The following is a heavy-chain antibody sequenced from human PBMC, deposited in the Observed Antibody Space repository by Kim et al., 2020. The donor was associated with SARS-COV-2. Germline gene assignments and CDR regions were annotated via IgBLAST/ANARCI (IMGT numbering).Heavy chain of an antibody. CDR3: AGRDIRTNWPNYFEY. V-gene: IGHV3-7*03. D-gene: IGHD1-1*01. Sequence: VDLVEGRFTISRDNAKNSLYRQMNSLRAEDTAMYYCAGRDIRTNWPNYFEYWGQGALVTVSS. J-gene: IGHJ4*02.